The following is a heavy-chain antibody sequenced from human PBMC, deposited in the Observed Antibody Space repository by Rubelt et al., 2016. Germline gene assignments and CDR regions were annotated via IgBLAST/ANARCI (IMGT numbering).Heavy chain of an antibody. CDR2: IFHSGSP. D-gene: IGHD3-3*01. J-gene: IGHJ3*02. CDR3: ASRQFGGDAFDI. Sequence: QVQLQESGPGLVKSSETLSLTCSVSGGSITSYYWSWIRQPPGKGLEWIGYIFHSGSPNYNPSLKSRVTISVDKSKNQFSLTLISASVAATAVYYCASRQFGGDAFDIWGQGTMVTVSS. V-gene: IGHV4-59*01. CDR1: GGSITSYY.